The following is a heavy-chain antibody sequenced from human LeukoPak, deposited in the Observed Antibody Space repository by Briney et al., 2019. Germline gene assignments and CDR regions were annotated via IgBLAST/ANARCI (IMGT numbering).Heavy chain of an antibody. Sequence: PGGSLRLSCAASGFTVSSNYMSWVRQAPGKGLEWVSVIYSGGSTYYADSVKGRFTISRDNSKNTLYLQMNSLRAEDTAVYYCARGTNPLKIAVAGTVAHPPGFYYYMDVWGKGTTVTISS. V-gene: IGHV3-53*01. CDR1: GFTVSSNY. CDR3: ARGTNPLKIAVAGTVAHPPGFYYYMDV. CDR2: IYSGGST. J-gene: IGHJ6*03. D-gene: IGHD6-19*01.